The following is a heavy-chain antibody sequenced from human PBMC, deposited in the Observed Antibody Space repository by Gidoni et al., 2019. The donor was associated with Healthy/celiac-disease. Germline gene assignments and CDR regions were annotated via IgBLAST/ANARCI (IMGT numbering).Heavy chain of an antibody. CDR3: ARRWIAAAGYYFDY. J-gene: IGHJ4*02. Sequence: QLQLQESGTGLVKPSETLSLTCTVSGGSISSSSYYWGWFRPPPGKGLDWLGSNYYSGSTYYNPTLKSQVTISVDTSKNQFSLKLGSVTAADTAVYYCARRWIAAAGYYFDYWGQGTLVTVSS. CDR1: GGSISSSSYY. CDR2: NYYSGST. D-gene: IGHD6-13*01. V-gene: IGHV4-39*01.